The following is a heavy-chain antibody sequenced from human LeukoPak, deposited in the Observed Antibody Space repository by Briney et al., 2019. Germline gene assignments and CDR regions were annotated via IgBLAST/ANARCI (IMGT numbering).Heavy chain of an antibody. V-gene: IGHV4-31*03. Sequence: SETLSLTCTVSGGSISSGGYYWSWIRQHPGKGLKWIGYIYYSGSTYYNPSLKIRVTISVDTSKNQFSLKLSSVTAADAAVYYCARRYCSGGSCYGGFDPWGQGTLVTVSS. CDR2: IYYSGST. D-gene: IGHD2-15*01. CDR1: GGSISSGGYY. CDR3: ARRYCSGGSCYGGFDP. J-gene: IGHJ5*02.